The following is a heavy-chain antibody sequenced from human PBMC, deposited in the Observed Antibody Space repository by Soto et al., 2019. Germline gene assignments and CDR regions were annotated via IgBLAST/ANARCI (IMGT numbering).Heavy chain of an antibody. J-gene: IGHJ6*03. Sequence: GGSLRLSCAASGFIFSSYHVAWVRQAPGKGLQWLSYISAGSTTVYYADSVKGRFTISRDHGENSLYLQMNSLRAEDTAVYYCARVVPVGKHMDVWGKGTTVTVSS. D-gene: IGHD2-2*01. CDR3: ARVVPVGKHMDV. CDR2: ISAGSTTV. V-gene: IGHV3-48*01. CDR1: GFIFSSYH.